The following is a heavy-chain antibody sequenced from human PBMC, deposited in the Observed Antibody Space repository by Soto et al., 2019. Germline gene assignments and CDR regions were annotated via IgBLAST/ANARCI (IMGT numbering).Heavy chain of an antibody. CDR3: ARTIVVVPAAMVGYYYYYYMDV. CDR1: GYTFTSYG. V-gene: IGHV1-18*03. Sequence: ASVKVSCKASGYTFTSYGISWVRQAPGQGLEWMGWISAYNGNTNYAQKHKGRVTMTTDTSTSTAYMELRSLRSDDIAVYYCARTIVVVPAAMVGYYYYYYMDVWGKGTTVTVSS. J-gene: IGHJ6*03. CDR2: ISAYNGNT. D-gene: IGHD2-2*01.